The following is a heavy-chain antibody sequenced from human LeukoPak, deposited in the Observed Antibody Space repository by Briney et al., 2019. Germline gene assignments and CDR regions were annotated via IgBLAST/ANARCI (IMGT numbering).Heavy chain of an antibody. D-gene: IGHD6-19*01. V-gene: IGHV3-74*01. J-gene: IGHJ4*02. CDR2: VNSDGSST. Sequence: GGSLRLSCAASGFTFSSYWMHWVRQAPGKGLVWVSRVNSDGSSTTYAASVKGRFTISRDNAKNTLYLQMNSLRAEDTAVYYCARGSTQYSSGWYGLDYWGQGTLVTVSS. CDR3: ARGSTQYSSGWYGLDY. CDR1: GFTFSSYW.